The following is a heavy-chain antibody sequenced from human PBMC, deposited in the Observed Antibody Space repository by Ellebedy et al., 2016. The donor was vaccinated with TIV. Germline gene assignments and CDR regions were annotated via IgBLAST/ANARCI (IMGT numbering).Heavy chain of an antibody. J-gene: IGHJ4*02. CDR1: GFTVNSNY. V-gene: IGHV3-48*02. CDR3: ARDNSRSYYSFDY. Sequence: GESLKISXAASGFTVNSNYMSWVRQAPGKGLEWVSFISSGVDDIYYADSLKGRFTISRDNAKNSLYLQMNSLRDEDTALYYCARDNSRSYYSFDYWGQGALVAVST. CDR2: ISSGVDDI. D-gene: IGHD3-10*01.